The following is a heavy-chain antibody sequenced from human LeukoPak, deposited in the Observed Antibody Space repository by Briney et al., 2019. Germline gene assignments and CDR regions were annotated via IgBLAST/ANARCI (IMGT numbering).Heavy chain of an antibody. J-gene: IGHJ4*02. CDR1: GYTFTGYY. CDR2: INPNSGGT. Sequence: ASVKVSCKASGYTFTGYYMHWVRQAPGQGLEWMGWINPNSGGTNYAQKLQGRVTMTRDTSISTAYMERSRLRSDDTAVYYCARDTGNYYGSGSYFDYWGQGSLVTVSS. V-gene: IGHV1-2*02. D-gene: IGHD3-10*01. CDR3: ARDTGNYYGSGSYFDY.